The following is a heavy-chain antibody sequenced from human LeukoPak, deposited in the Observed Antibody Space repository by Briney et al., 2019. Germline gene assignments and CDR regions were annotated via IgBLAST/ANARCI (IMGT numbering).Heavy chain of an antibody. CDR1: GGSISSGDNY. V-gene: IGHV3-53*01. Sequence: ETLSLTCTVSGGSISSGDNYMSWVRQAPGKGLEWVSAIYSGYDTDYADSVKGRFTISRDNSKNTLYLQMNSLRTEDTAVYYCATLYGGQRADGYWGRGTLVTVSS. CDR3: ATLYGGQRADGY. J-gene: IGHJ4*02. CDR2: IYSGYDT. D-gene: IGHD4-23*01.